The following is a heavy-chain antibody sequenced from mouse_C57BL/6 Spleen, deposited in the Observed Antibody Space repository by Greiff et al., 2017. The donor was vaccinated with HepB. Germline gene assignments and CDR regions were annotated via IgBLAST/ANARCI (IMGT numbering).Heavy chain of an antibody. CDR3: ARWEEGSAMDY. Sequence: VQLKQSGAELVRPGASVKLSCKASGYTFTDYYINWVKQRPGQGLEWIARIYPGSGNTYYNEKFKGKATLTAEKSSSTAYMQLSSLTSEDSAVYFCARWEEGSAMDYWGQGTSVTVSS. V-gene: IGHV1-76*01. J-gene: IGHJ4*01. CDR2: IYPGSGNT. D-gene: IGHD4-1*01. CDR1: GYTFTDYY.